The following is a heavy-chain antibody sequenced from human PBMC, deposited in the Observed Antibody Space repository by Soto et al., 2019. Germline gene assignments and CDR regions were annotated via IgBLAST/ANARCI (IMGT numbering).Heavy chain of an antibody. Sequence: QVQLQESGPGLVKPSETLSLTCTVSGGSISSYYWSWIRQPPGKGLEWIGYIYYSGSTNYNPSLKSRVTISVDTPKNQFSLKLSSVTAADTAVYYCARHRPSIAAAGTYYYYYYMDVWGKGTTVTVSS. CDR2: IYYSGST. CDR1: GGSISSYY. CDR3: ARHRPSIAAAGTYYYYYYMDV. J-gene: IGHJ6*03. V-gene: IGHV4-59*08. D-gene: IGHD6-13*01.